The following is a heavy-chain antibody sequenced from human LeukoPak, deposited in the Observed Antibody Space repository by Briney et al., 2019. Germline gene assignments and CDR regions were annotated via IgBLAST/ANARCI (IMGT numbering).Heavy chain of an antibody. D-gene: IGHD5-12*01. V-gene: IGHV4-34*01. CDR2: INHSGRT. J-gene: IGHJ4*02. Sequence: PSETLSLTCAVYGGSFSGYYWSWIRQPPGKGLEWIGEINHSGRTNYNPSLNRPVTISVDTSKNQFSLKLSSVTAADTAVYYCARKEMGLRTLPFHYGGQGTLVTVSA. CDR1: GGSFSGYY. CDR3: ARKEMGLRTLPFHY.